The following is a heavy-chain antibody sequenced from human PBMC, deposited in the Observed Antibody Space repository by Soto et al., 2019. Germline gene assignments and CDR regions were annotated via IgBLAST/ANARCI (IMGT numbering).Heavy chain of an antibody. CDR1: GFTFSNAW. CDR3: TTVAAAGHTFYFDY. D-gene: IGHD6-13*01. V-gene: IGHV3-15*01. J-gene: IGHJ4*02. Sequence: PGGSLRLSCAASGFTFSNAWMSWVRQAPGKGLEWVGRIKSKTDGGTTDYAAPVKGRFTISRDDSKNTLYLQMNSLKTEDTAVYYCTTVAAAGHTFYFDYWGQGTLVTVSS. CDR2: IKSKTDGGTT.